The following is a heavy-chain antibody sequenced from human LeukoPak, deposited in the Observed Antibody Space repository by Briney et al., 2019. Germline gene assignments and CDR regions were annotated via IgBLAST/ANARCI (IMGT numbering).Heavy chain of an antibody. CDR3: AKEVGDYYDSSGYSFDY. CDR1: GFTFSSYG. J-gene: IGHJ4*02. Sequence: GGSLRLSCAASGFTFSSYGMHWVRQAPGKGLEWVAVISYDGSNKYYADSVKGRFTISRDNSKNTLYLQMNSLRAEDTAVYYCAKEVGDYYDSSGYSFDYWGQGTLVIVSS. V-gene: IGHV3-30*18. CDR2: ISYDGSNK. D-gene: IGHD3-22*01.